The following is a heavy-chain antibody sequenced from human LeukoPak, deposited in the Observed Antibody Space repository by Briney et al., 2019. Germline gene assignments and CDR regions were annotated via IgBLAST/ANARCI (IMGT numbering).Heavy chain of an antibody. CDR1: AFTFSKHP. Sequence: GGSLRLSCVASAFTFSKHPMSWVRQAPGNGLELVSAINERGDITKYADSVMRRFTISRDNPRNTLYMEMNSLRAEDTAVYYCSVMHRYYDGSGYWVQWGQGTLVTVSS. D-gene: IGHD3-22*01. CDR3: SVMHRYYDGSGYWVQ. J-gene: IGHJ4*02. CDR2: INERGDIT. V-gene: IGHV3-23*01.